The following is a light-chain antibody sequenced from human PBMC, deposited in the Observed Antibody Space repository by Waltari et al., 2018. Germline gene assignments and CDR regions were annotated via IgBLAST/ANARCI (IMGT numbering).Light chain of an antibody. CDR2: TND. CDR1: SSTIGVNV. J-gene: IGLJ1*01. CDR3: AVWDDNLSGVV. V-gene: IGLV1-44*01. Sequence: QSVLTQPPSASGTPGQRVTISCSGSSSTIGVNVVNWYQHFPGTAPRLLIFTNDQRPSGVPDRFSGSKSGTSASLAISGLQSEDEADYYCAVWDDNLSGVVFGAGTKVAVL.